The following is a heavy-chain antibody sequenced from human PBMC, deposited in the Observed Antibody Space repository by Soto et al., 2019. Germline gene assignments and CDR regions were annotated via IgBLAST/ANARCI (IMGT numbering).Heavy chain of an antibody. J-gene: IGHJ3*02. Sequence: ASVKVSCKASGYTFTSYGISWVRQAPGQGLEWMGWISAYNGNTNYAQKLQGRVTMTTDTSTSTAYMELSSLRSEDTAVYYCAMYYYDSRVAFDIWGQGTMVTVSS. CDR3: AMYYYDSRVAFDI. CDR2: ISAYNGNT. D-gene: IGHD3-22*01. CDR1: GYTFTSYG. V-gene: IGHV1-18*04.